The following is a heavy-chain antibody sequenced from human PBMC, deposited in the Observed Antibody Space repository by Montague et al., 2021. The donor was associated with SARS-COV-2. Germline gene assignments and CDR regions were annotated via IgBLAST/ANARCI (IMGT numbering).Heavy chain of an antibody. CDR2: VHYIGNT. CDR1: GASISRSDHY. J-gene: IGHJ4*02. CDR3: ARLLPDGTVVATDIPFDS. D-gene: IGHD2-21*02. Sequence: SETLSLTCNVSGASISRSDHYWYWTRQPQAKGLELIGSVHYIGNTYYNQNPERRVTITVDTYENQYSLKLRSAIAADTDVHYCARLLPDGTVVATDIPFDSWGQGTLVTVSS. V-gene: IGHV4-39*01.